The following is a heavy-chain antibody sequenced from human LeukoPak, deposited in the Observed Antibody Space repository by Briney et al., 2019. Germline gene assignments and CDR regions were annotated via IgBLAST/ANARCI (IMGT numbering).Heavy chain of an antibody. CDR3: ARGYDFWSGYLDYYYYYGMDV. CDR1: GGSFSGYY. V-gene: IGHV4-34*01. Sequence: SETLSLTCAVYGGSFSGYYWSWIRQPPGKGLEWIGEINHRGSTNYNPSLKSRVTISVDTSKNQFSLKLSSVTAADTAVYYCARGYDFWSGYLDYYYYYGMDVWGQGTTVTVSS. CDR2: INHRGST. D-gene: IGHD3-3*01. J-gene: IGHJ6*02.